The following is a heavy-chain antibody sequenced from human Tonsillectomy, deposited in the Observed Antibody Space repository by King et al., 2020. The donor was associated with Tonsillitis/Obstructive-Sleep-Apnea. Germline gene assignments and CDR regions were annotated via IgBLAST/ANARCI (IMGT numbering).Heavy chain of an antibody. D-gene: IGHD6-19*01. J-gene: IGHJ4*02. Sequence: QLVESGGGLVQPGGSQRLSCAASGFTFSSYATSWVRQAPGKGLEWVSAISGSGGSTYYADSVKGRFTISRDNSKNTLYLQRNSLRAEDTAVCYCAKSFRAAVTQWIDYWGQGTLVTVSS. CDR1: GFTFSSYA. CDR3: AKSFRAAVTQWIDY. CDR2: ISGSGGST. V-gene: IGHV3-23*04.